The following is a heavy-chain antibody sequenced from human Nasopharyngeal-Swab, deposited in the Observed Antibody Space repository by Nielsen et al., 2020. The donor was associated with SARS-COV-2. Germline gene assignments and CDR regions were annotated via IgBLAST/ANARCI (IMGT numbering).Heavy chain of an antibody. Sequence: ESLKISCAASGFTFSSYDMHWVRQATGKGLEWVSAIGTAGDTYYPGSVKGRFTISRENAKNSLYLQMNSLRAGDTAVYYCARALRKGYSYGYEFDYWGQGTLVTVSS. CDR1: GFTFSSYD. V-gene: IGHV3-13*01. J-gene: IGHJ4*02. D-gene: IGHD5-18*01. CDR3: ARALRKGYSYGYEFDY. CDR2: IGTAGDT.